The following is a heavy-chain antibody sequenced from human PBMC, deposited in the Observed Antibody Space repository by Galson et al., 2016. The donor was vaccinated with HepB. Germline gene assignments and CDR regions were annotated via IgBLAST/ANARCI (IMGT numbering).Heavy chain of an antibody. J-gene: IGHJ4*02. CDR2: IHYSGAT. V-gene: IGHV4-59*01. CDR1: SGSISTYY. Sequence: SETLSLTCGVSSGSISTYYWHWIRQAPGKGLEWTGFIHYSGATYYNPSLMSRVTMSVDTSKNQFSLRLASVTTADTAVYYCAREYSAFEYWGPGIMVTVSS. D-gene: IGHD5-12*01. CDR3: AREYSAFEY.